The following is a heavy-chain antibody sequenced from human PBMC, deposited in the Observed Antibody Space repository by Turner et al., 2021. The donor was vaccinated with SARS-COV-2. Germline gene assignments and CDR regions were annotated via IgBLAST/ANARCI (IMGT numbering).Heavy chain of an antibody. CDR3: ARPLSVDDAFDI. Sequence: QVHLVQSGAEVKRPGASVKVSCQASGYTFTDYYVHWIRQAPGQSLECMGWINPSRGGTDYAQKFQGRVTMTRDTSISTAYMELSRLRSDDTAVYYCARPLSVDDAFDIWGQGTMVTVSS. V-gene: IGHV1-2*02. CDR2: INPSRGGT. D-gene: IGHD1-26*01. CDR1: GYTFTDYY. J-gene: IGHJ3*02.